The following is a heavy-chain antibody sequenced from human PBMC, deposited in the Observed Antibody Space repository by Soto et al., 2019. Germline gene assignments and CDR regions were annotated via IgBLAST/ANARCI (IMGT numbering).Heavy chain of an antibody. CDR1: GFTFSSYA. D-gene: IGHD2-8*01. V-gene: IGHV3-23*01. J-gene: IGHJ4*02. CDR3: ATMAERAFFDY. Sequence: GGSLRLSCAASGFTFSSYAMSWVRQAPGKGLEWVSAISGSGGSTYYADSVKGRFTISRDNSKNTLYLQMNSLRAEASAVYYCATMAERAFFDYWGQGTLVTVSS. CDR2: ISGSGGST.